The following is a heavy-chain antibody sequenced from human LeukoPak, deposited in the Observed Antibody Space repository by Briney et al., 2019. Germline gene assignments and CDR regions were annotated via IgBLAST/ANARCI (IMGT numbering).Heavy chain of an antibody. CDR1: GGSINSGTYY. J-gene: IGHJ5*01. Sequence: SETLSLTCTVSGGSINSGTYYWNWIRQPAGKGLEWIGRIYSNENTNYNPSNYNPSLKSRVTISVDTSKNLFSLKLSSVTAADTAVYYCATSPRFDGSGSYLKVWFDSWGPGTLVTVSS. D-gene: IGHD3-10*01. V-gene: IGHV4-61*02. CDR2: IYSNENT. CDR3: ATSPRFDGSGSYLKVWFDS.